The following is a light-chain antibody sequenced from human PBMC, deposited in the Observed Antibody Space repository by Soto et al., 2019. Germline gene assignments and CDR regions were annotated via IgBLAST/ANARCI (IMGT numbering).Light chain of an antibody. CDR2: LAS. CDR3: QQYYSMPPKFT. Sequence: DIVMTQSPDSLAVSLGERATINCKSSQSVLYSSNNKNYLAWYQQKPGQPPKLLIYLASTRESGVPDRFSGSESGTDFTLTISSLQAEDVAVYYWQQYYSMPPKFTFGQGTKLQIK. V-gene: IGKV4-1*01. CDR1: QSVLYSSNNKNY. J-gene: IGKJ2*01.